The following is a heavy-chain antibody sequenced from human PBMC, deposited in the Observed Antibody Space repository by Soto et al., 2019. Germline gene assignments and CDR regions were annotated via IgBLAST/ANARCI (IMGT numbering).Heavy chain of an antibody. CDR1: GYSISSSNW. CDR2: IYYSGTT. V-gene: IGHV4-28*01. Sequence: SETLYLTCAVSGYSISSSNWWGWILQPPGKEKEWIGYIYYSGTTYYNPSLKSRVTMSVDTSKNQFSLKLTSVTAVDTAVYYCARREIQGPIDYWGQGTLVT. D-gene: IGHD1-26*01. J-gene: IGHJ4*02. CDR3: ARREIQGPIDY.